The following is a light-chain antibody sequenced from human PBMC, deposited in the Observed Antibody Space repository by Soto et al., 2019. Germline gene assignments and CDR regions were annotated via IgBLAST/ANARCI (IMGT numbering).Light chain of an antibody. CDR3: QSSVSSLPYVV. Sequence: QSVLTQPPSVSGAPGQRVTISCTGSSSNIGAGYDVHWYQQLPGTAPKLLIYGNSNRPSGVPDRFSGSKSGTSASLAITGLQAEDEADYYCQSSVSSLPYVVFGGGTKVTVL. V-gene: IGLV1-40*01. CDR2: GNS. CDR1: SSNIGAGYD. J-gene: IGLJ2*01.